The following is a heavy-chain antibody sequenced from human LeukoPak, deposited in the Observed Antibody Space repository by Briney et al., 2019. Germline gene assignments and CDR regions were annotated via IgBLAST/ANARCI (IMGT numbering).Heavy chain of an antibody. J-gene: IGHJ1*01. D-gene: IGHD4-17*01. Sequence: GGSLRLSCAASGFTFTNYALTWDRQAPGKGREWDSRISGAGTYYTESVKGRFSISRDNYKNTLYLQMSRLRAEDTAVYYCARDPNGNYVGAFDFQRWGQGTLVTVSS. CDR2: ISGAGT. CDR3: ARDPNGNYVGAFDFQR. CDR1: GFTFTNYA. V-gene: IGHV3-23*01.